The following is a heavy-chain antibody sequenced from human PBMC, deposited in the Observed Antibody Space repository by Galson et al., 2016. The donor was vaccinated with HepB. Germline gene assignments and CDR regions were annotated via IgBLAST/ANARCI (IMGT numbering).Heavy chain of an antibody. D-gene: IGHD1-1*01. J-gene: IGHJ3*02. Sequence: SVKVSCKASGYTFTSYGISWVRQAPGQGHEWMGWISVNSGNTNYVQKLQGRVTMTTDTSTSTAYMELRSLTSDDTAVYFCAREVNYAFDIWGQGTMVTVSS. CDR1: GYTFTSYG. CDR2: ISVNSGNT. CDR3: AREVNYAFDI. V-gene: IGHV1-18*01.